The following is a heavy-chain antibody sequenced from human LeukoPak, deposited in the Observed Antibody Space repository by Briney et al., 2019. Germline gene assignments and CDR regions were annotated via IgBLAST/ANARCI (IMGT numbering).Heavy chain of an antibody. CDR1: GFTFSSYA. Sequence: PGGSLRLSCAASGFTFSSYAMSWVRQAPGKGLEWVSAISGSGGSTYYADSVKGRFTISRDNSKNTQYLQMNSLRAEDTAVYYCAKGPGDMSSGGDAFDIWGRGTMVTVSS. J-gene: IGHJ3*02. CDR3: AKGPGDMSSGGDAFDI. V-gene: IGHV3-23*01. CDR2: ISGSGGST. D-gene: IGHD3-22*01.